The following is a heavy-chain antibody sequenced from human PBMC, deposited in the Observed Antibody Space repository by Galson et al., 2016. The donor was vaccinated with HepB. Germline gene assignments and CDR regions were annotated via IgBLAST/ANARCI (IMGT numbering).Heavy chain of an antibody. CDR3: ARGSEILTGYYAY. V-gene: IGHV1-69*13. Sequence: SVKVSCKASGGTFNTYAISWVRQAPGQGLEWMGGIIPMLGTATYARQFQGRVTITADESTSTAYMDLSSLRSEDTALYYCARGSEILTGYYAYWGQGTLITVSS. CDR2: IIPMLGTA. D-gene: IGHD3-9*01. CDR1: GGTFNTYA. J-gene: IGHJ4*02.